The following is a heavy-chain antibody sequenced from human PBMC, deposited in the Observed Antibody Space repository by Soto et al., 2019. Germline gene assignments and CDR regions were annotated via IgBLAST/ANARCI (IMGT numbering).Heavy chain of an antibody. Sequence: GGSLRLSCAASGFTFSSYGMHWVRQAPGKGLEWVAVIWYDGSDKFYADSVKGRFTISRDNSKNTLYLQMNSLTAEDTAVYYCARDSYSSYKYYDMDVWGQGTTVTVSS. J-gene: IGHJ6*02. D-gene: IGHD5-12*01. V-gene: IGHV3-33*01. CDR1: GFTFSSYG. CDR2: IWYDGSDK. CDR3: ARDSYSSYKYYDMDV.